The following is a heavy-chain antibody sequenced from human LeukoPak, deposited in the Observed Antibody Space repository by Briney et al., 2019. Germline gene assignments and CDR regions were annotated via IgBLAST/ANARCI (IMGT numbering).Heavy chain of an antibody. J-gene: IGHJ4*02. D-gene: IGHD5-18*01. Sequence: PGGSLRLSCAASGFTFDDHGMHWVRQAPGKGLEWVSGISWNSGSIGYADSVKGRFTISRDNAKDSLYLQMNSLRVEDMGLYYCTRVSGYSSGAVDYWGQGTLVTVSS. CDR3: TRVSGYSSGAVDY. V-gene: IGHV3-9*03. CDR2: ISWNSGSI. CDR1: GFTFDDHG.